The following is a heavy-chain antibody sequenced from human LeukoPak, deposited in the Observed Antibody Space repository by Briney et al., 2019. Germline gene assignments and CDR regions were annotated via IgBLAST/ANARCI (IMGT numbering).Heavy chain of an antibody. V-gene: IGHV4-39*07. CDR3: ARVNDYDFYFDY. CDR1: GGSISSYY. J-gene: IGHJ4*02. D-gene: IGHD3-3*01. CDR2: IYYSGST. Sequence: SETLSLTCTVSGGSISSYYWGWIRQPPGKGLEWIGTIYYSGSTYYNPSLKSRVTISVDTSKNQFSLKLSSVTAADTAVYYCARVNDYDFYFDYWGQGTLVTVSS.